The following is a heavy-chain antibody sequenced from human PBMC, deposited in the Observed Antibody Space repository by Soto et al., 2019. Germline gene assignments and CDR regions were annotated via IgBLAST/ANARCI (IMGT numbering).Heavy chain of an antibody. J-gene: IGHJ4*02. CDR1: GGTFSSYT. V-gene: IGHV1-69*02. CDR3: ARGAMVRGAAHDY. Sequence: QVQLVQSGAEVKKPGSSVKVSCKASGGTFSSYTISWVRQAPGQGLEWMGRIIPILGIANYAQKFQGRVPITADKATSTAYMELSSLRSEDTAVYYCARGAMVRGAAHDYWGQGTLVTVSS. CDR2: IIPILGIA. D-gene: IGHD3-10*01.